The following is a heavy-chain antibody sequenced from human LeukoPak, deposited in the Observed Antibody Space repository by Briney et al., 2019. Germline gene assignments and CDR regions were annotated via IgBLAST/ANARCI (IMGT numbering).Heavy chain of an antibody. CDR2: ISGSGGST. CDR3: AKGDYYGSGSYLY. J-gene: IGHJ4*02. V-gene: IGHV3-23*01. D-gene: IGHD3-10*01. CDR1: GFAFSSYA. Sequence: GGSLRLSCAASGFAFSSYAMNWVRQAPGKGLQWVSAISGSGGSTYYADSVKGRFTISRDNSKNTLYLQMNSLRAEDTAVYYCAKGDYYGSGSYLYWGQGTLVTVSS.